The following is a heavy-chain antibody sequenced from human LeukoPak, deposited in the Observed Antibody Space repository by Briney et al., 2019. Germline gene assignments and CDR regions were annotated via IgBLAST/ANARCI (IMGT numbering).Heavy chain of an antibody. V-gene: IGHV3-30*18. J-gene: IGHJ3*02. CDR1: GFTFSSLG. D-gene: IGHD3-22*01. Sequence: PGGSLRLSCAASGFTFSSLGMHWVRQAPGKGLEWVAVISYDGSNKYYADSVKGRFTISRDNSKNTLYLQMNSLRAEDTAVYYCAKDHARSGYYPEAFDIWGQGTIVTVSS. CDR3: AKDHARSGYYPEAFDI. CDR2: ISYDGSNK.